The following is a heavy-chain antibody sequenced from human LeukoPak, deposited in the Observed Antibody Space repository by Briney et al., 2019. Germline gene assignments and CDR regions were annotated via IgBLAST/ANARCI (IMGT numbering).Heavy chain of an antibody. CDR3: ATEGAAAGTGAFDI. J-gene: IGHJ3*02. CDR1: GFTVSCNY. Sequence: PGGSLRLSCAASGFTVSCNYMSWVRQAPGKGLEWVSVIYSGGSTYYADSVKGRFTISRDNSKNTLYLQMNSLRAEDTAVYYCATEGAAAGTGAFDIWGQGTMVTVSS. CDR2: IYSGGST. V-gene: IGHV3-53*01. D-gene: IGHD6-13*01.